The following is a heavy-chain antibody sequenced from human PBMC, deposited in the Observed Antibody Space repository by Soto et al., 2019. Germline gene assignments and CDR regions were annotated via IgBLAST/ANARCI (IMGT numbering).Heavy chain of an antibody. CDR3: AKVGSQYYGSGSYSSYYFDY. J-gene: IGHJ4*02. CDR1: GFTFSSYG. D-gene: IGHD3-10*01. CDR2: ISYDGSNK. V-gene: IGHV3-30*18. Sequence: QVQLVESGGGVVQPGRSLRLSCAASGFTFSSYGMHWVRQAPGKGLEWVAVISYDGSNKYYADSVKGRFTISRDNSKNTLYLQMNSLRAEDTAVYYCAKVGSQYYGSGSYSSYYFDYWGQGTLVTVSS.